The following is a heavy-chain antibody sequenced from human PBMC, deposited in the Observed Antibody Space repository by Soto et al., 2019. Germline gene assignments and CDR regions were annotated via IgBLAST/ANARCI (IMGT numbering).Heavy chain of an antibody. CDR2: ISAYNGNT. CDR1: GYTFTSYG. J-gene: IGHJ4*02. Sequence: ASVKVSCKASGYTFTSYGISWVRQAPGQGLEWMGWISAYNGNTNYAQKLQGRVTMTTDTSTSTANMELRSLRSDDTAVYYCARDPRDYYYGSGSYAPLDYWGQGTLVTVSS. V-gene: IGHV1-18*01. D-gene: IGHD3-10*01. CDR3: ARDPRDYYYGSGSYAPLDY.